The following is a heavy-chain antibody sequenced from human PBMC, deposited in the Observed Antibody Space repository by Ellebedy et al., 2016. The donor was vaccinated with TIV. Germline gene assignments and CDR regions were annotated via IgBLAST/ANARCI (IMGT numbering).Heavy chain of an antibody. D-gene: IGHD1-26*01. Sequence: MPSETLSLTCTVSGGSISSDYWSWIRQPPGKGLEWIGYIYHSGSTKYNPSLKSRVTMSVDTPKNQFSLKLISVTAADTAVYYCSRLGVGAAKHWGQGTLVTVSS. J-gene: IGHJ4*02. CDR2: IYHSGST. CDR1: GGSISSDY. CDR3: SRLGVGAAKH. V-gene: IGHV4-59*08.